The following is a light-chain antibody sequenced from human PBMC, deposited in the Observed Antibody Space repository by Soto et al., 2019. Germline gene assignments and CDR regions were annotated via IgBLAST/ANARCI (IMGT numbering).Light chain of an antibody. CDR3: SSYTSSTTVV. CDR2: EVS. Sequence: QSALTQPASVSVSPGQSITISCTGTSNDVGGYNYVSWYQQHPGKAPKLMIYEVSNRPSGVSNRFSGSKSGNTASLTISGLQAEDEDDYYCSSYTSSTTVVFGGGTKLTVL. CDR1: SNDVGGYNY. V-gene: IGLV2-14*01. J-gene: IGLJ2*01.